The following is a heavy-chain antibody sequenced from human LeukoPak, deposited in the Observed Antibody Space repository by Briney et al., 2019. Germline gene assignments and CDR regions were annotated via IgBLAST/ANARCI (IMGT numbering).Heavy chain of an antibody. CDR3: AKALGSGYIDY. CDR2: ISGSGGST. V-gene: IGHV3-23*01. J-gene: IGHJ4*02. Sequence: GGTLRLSCAASGFTFSSYGMSWVRQAPGKGLEWVSAISGSGGSTYYADSVKGRFIISRDNSKNTLYLQMNSLRAEDTAVYYCAKALGSGYIDYWGQGTLVTVSS. CDR1: GFTFSSYG. D-gene: IGHD3-22*01.